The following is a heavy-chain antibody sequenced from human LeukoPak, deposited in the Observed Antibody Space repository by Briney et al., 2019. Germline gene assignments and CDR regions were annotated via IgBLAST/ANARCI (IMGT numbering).Heavy chain of an antibody. Sequence: SETLSLTCAVYGGSFSGYYWSWIRQTPGKGLEWIGEINHSGSTNYNPSLKSRVTISVDTSKNQFSLKLSSVTAADTAVYYCARVPLWFGTRGMVVWGQGTTVTVSS. D-gene: IGHD3-10*01. CDR2: INHSGST. CDR3: ARVPLWFGTRGMVV. CDR1: GGSFSGYY. V-gene: IGHV4-34*01. J-gene: IGHJ6*02.